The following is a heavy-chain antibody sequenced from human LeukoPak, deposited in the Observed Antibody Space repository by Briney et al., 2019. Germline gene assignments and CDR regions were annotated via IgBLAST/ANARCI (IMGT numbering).Heavy chain of an antibody. Sequence: GRSLRLSCAASGFTFSSYAMHWVRQAPGKGLEWVAVISYDGSNKYYADSVKGRFTISRDNSKNTLYLQMNSLRAEDTAVYYCARDLKSGSGSYMGDYYFDYWGQGTLVNVAS. CDR3: ARDLKSGSGSYMGDYYFDY. V-gene: IGHV3-30*04. J-gene: IGHJ4*02. D-gene: IGHD3-10*01. CDR1: GFTFSSYA. CDR2: ISYDGSNK.